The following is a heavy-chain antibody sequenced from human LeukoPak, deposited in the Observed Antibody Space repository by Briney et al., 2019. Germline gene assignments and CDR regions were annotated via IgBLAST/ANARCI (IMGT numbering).Heavy chain of an antibody. D-gene: IGHD6-6*01. CDR3: AKTVSGYSSSSYLYY. J-gene: IGHJ4*02. V-gene: IGHV5-51*01. CDR1: GCRFTTYW. CDR2: IYPGDSDT. Sequence: GGSLKISCKGSGCRFTTYWIGWVRQLPGKGLEGMGIIYPGDSDTRYSQSFQGQVTISAHRSIRTAYLQWSSLKASDTAMYYCAKTVSGYSSSSYLYYWGQGTLVTVSS.